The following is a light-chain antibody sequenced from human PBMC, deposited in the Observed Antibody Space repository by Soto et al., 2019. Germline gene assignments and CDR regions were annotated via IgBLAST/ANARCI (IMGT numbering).Light chain of an antibody. V-gene: IGLV2-14*01. Sequence: QSALTQPASVSASPGQSITISCTGTSSDVGGYNYVSWYQQHPGKAPKLMIYDVSNRPSGVSDRFSGSKSGNTASLTISGLQAEDEADYYGSSYTSSSTHGFGTGTKVTV. J-gene: IGLJ1*01. CDR2: DVS. CDR3: SSYTSSSTHG. CDR1: SSDVGGYNY.